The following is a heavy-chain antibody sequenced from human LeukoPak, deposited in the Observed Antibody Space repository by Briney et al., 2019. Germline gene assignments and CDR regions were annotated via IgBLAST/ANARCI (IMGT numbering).Heavy chain of an antibody. CDR2: ISYDGSNK. Sequence: GRSLRLSCAASGFTFSSYAMHWVRQAPGKGLEWVAVISYDGSNKYYADSVKGRFTISRDNSKNTLYLQMNSLRAEDTAVYYCARAWSPYDFWSGYPPGYWGQGALVTVSS. CDR3: ARAWSPYDFWSGYPPGY. D-gene: IGHD3-3*01. CDR1: GFTFSSYA. J-gene: IGHJ4*02. V-gene: IGHV3-30-3*01.